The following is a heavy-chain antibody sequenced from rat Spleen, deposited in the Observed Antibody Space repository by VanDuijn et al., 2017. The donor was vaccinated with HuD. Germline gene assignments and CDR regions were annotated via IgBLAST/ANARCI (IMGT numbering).Heavy chain of an antibody. D-gene: IGHD1-2*01. Sequence: EVQLVESGGGLVQPGRSLKLSCAASGFTFSNYDMAWVRQAPKKGLEWVASISYEGSSTYYRDSVKGRFTISRDNAKSTLYLQMDSLRSEDTATYYCATDGPNTIAAISNVMDAWGQGASVTVSS. V-gene: IGHV5-7*01. J-gene: IGHJ4*01. CDR3: ATDGPNTIAAISNVMDA. CDR2: ISYEGSST. CDR1: GFTFSNYD.